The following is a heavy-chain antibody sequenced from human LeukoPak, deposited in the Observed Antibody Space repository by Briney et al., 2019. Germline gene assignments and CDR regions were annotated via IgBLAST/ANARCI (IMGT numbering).Heavy chain of an antibody. CDR2: ISAYNGNT. D-gene: IGHD6-19*01. J-gene: IGHJ4*02. V-gene: IGHV1-18*01. CDR1: GYTFTGYY. CDR3: ARLSPGYSSGWYRFYFDY. Sequence: GASVKVSCKASGYTFTGYYIHWVRQAPGQGLEWMGWISAYNGNTNYAQKLQGRVTMTTDTSTSTAYMELRSLRSDDTAVYYCARLSPGYSSGWYRFYFDYWGQGTLVTVSS.